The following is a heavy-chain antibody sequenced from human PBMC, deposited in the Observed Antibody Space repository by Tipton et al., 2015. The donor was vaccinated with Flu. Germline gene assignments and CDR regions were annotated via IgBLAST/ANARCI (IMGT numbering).Heavy chain of an antibody. V-gene: IGHV4-61*02. D-gene: IGHD5-18*01. CDR3: ARAGYSYGALHFDY. J-gene: IGHJ4*02. CDR2: IYTSGST. CDR1: GGSISSGSYY. Sequence: LRLSCTVSGGSISSGSYYWSWIRQPAGKGLEWIGRIYTSGSTNYNPSPKSRVTISVDTSKNQFSLKLSSVTAADTAVYYCARAGYSYGALHFDYWGQGTLVTVSS.